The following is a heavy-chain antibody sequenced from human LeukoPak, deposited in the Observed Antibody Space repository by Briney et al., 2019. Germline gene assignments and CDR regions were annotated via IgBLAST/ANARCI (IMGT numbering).Heavy chain of an antibody. CDR3: VRAGYTYGTLYF. Sequence: GGFLRLSCAASGFTFRDYWMTWVRQAPGKGLEWVADIRQDGGDKNYVDSVKGRFTISRDNAKNSLYLQMDSLRAEDTAVYYCVRAGYTYGTLYFWGQGTLVTVSP. D-gene: IGHD5-18*01. CDR2: IRQDGGDK. J-gene: IGHJ4*02. V-gene: IGHV3-7*01. CDR1: GFTFRDYW.